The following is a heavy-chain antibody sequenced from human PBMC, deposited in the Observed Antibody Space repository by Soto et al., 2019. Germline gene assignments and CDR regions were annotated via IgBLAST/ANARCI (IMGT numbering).Heavy chain of an antibody. CDR1: GFTFSSYG. CDR3: ARDQESYDSSGYYPFDY. V-gene: IGHV3-33*08. CDR2: IWYDGSNK. J-gene: IGHJ4*02. D-gene: IGHD3-22*01. Sequence: GGSLRLSCAASGFTFSSYGMHWVRQAPGKGLEWVAVIWYDGSNKYYADSVKGRFTISRDNSKNTLYLQMNSPRAEDTAVYYCARDQESYDSSGYYPFDYWGQGTLVTVSS.